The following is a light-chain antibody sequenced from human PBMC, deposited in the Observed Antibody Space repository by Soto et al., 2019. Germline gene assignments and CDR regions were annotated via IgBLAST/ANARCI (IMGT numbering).Light chain of an antibody. V-gene: IGLV2-11*01. CDR2: EVS. J-gene: IGLJ2*01. CDR3: CSYAGSYTLV. CDR1: SSDVGGYIY. Sequence: QSALTQPASVSGSPGQSITISCTGTSSDVGGYIYVSWYQQHPGKAPKFLIYEVSNRPSGVPDRFSGSKSGNTASLTISGLQTEDEADYYCCSYAGSYTLVFGGGTKLTVL.